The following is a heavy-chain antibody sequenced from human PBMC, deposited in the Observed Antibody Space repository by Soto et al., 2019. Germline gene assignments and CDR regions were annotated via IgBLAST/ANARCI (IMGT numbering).Heavy chain of an antibody. CDR1: GDTFSNFS. Sequence: QVQLVQSGAEVKRPGSSVKVSCRASGDTFSNFSVNWVRQAPGQGLEWMGGIIHLFRLAYYAKKFQGRLTITADHSTSTTFMELNSLTSADTAFYFCARGGTLIRGAPQVDWFDPWGQGTLVIVSS. J-gene: IGHJ5*02. V-gene: IGHV1-69*12. CDR3: ARGGTLIRGAPQVDWFDP. CDR2: IIHLFRLA. D-gene: IGHD1-1*01.